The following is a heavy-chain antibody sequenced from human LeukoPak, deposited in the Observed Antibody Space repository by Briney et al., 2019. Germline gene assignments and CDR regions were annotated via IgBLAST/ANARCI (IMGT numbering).Heavy chain of an antibody. D-gene: IGHD6-19*01. J-gene: IGHJ6*02. CDR3: AKNSGWPLDYYYYGMDV. CDR2: ISGNAGKT. CDR1: GFSVSNNY. V-gene: IGHV3-23*01. Sequence: GGSLRLSCAASGFSVSNNYISWVRQAPGKGLEWVSAISGNAGKTYYADSVKGRFTISRDNSKNTLFLQMNSLRAEDTAVYYCAKNSGWPLDYYYYGMDVWGQGTTVTVSS.